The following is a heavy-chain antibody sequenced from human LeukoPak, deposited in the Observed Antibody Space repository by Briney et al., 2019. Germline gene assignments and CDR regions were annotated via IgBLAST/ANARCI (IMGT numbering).Heavy chain of an antibody. CDR2: IWYDGSNK. CDR1: GFTFSSYG. Sequence: GGSLRLSCAASGFTFSSYGMHWVRQAPGKGLEWVAVIWYDGSNKYYADSVKGRFTISRDNSKNTLYLQMNSLRAEDTAVYYCAKDLERPYNWNYGADYWGQGTLVTVSS. J-gene: IGHJ4*02. CDR3: AKDLERPYNWNYGADY. V-gene: IGHV3-33*06. D-gene: IGHD1-7*01.